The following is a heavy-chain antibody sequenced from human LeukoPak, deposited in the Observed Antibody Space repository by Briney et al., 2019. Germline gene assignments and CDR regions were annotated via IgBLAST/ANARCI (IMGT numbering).Heavy chain of an antibody. Sequence: SSETLSLTCTVSGGSISSYYWSWIRQPPGKGLEWIGYIYYSGSTNYNPSLKSRVTISVDTSKNQFSLKLSSVTAADTAVYYCARVKGGTDYDILTGHPPLAYYYYYMDVWGKGTTVTVSS. CDR2: IYYSGST. CDR3: ARVKGGTDYDILTGHPPLAYYYYYMDV. J-gene: IGHJ6*03. CDR1: GGSISSYY. D-gene: IGHD3-9*01. V-gene: IGHV4-59*01.